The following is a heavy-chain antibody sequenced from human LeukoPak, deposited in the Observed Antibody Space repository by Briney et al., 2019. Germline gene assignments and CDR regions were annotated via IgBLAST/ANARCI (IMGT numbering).Heavy chain of an antibody. Sequence: SETLSLTCTVSGRSISNSSYYWAWIRQPPGKVLEWIGSIYYSGSTYYNPSLKSRVTISVDTSKNQFSLKLSSVTAADTAVYYCAGPRAGYYGAYYMDVWGKGTMVTVSS. J-gene: IGHJ6*03. CDR1: GRSISNSSYY. CDR3: AGPRAGYYGAYYMDV. D-gene: IGHD3-10*01. CDR2: IYYSGST. V-gene: IGHV4-39*01.